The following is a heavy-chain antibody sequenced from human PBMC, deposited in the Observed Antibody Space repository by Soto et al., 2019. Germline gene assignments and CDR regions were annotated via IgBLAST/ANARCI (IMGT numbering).Heavy chain of an antibody. Sequence: PGGSLRLSCAASGFTFSSYAMSWVRQAPGKGLEWVSAISGSGGSTYYADSVKGRFTISRDNSKNTLYLQMNSLRAEDTAVYYCAKEFRPDYDIFRRSPYYYYGMDVWGQGTTVTVSS. V-gene: IGHV3-23*01. CDR3: AKEFRPDYDIFRRSPYYYYGMDV. CDR1: GFTFSSYA. CDR2: ISGSGGST. D-gene: IGHD3-9*01. J-gene: IGHJ6*02.